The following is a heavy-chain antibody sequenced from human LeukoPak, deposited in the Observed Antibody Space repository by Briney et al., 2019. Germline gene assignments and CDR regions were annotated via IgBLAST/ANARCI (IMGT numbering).Heavy chain of an antibody. J-gene: IGHJ4*02. Sequence: GGSLRLSCAASGFTFSSYSMNWVRQAPGKGLEWVSYISSSSSTTYYADSVKGRFTISRDNAKNSLYLQMNSLRAEDTAVYYCARDVDYYDSSGPYYFDYWGQGTLVTVSS. CDR1: GFTFSSYS. V-gene: IGHV3-48*01. D-gene: IGHD3-22*01. CDR2: ISSSSSTT. CDR3: ARDVDYYDSSGPYYFDY.